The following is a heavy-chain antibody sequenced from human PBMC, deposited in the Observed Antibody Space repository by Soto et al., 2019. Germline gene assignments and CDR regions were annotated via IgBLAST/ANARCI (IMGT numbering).Heavy chain of an antibody. V-gene: IGHV3-48*02. CDR2: ISSSSRIT. CDR3: ARDQDIVVAPGAYGMDV. CDR1: GFIFRSYS. Sequence: GGSLRLSCAASGFIFRSYSLNWVRQVPGKGLEWLSYISSSSRITYYADSVKGRFTVSRDNAKNSLYLQMNSLRDEDTAVYYCARDQDIVVAPGAYGMDVWGQGTTVTVS. J-gene: IGHJ6*02. D-gene: IGHD2-2*01.